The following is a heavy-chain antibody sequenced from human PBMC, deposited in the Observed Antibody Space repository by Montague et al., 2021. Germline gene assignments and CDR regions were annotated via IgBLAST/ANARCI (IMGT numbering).Heavy chain of an antibody. CDR1: GGSFSSYY. CDR2: ISHSGDT. CDR3: ARGSGRVFDYVRETHRSARFDD. Sequence: SETLSLTCAVSGGSFSSYYWNWIRQPPGKGLEWIGEISHSGDTDYSPSLKSRITLSVDTSKNQFSLNLTSLTAADTAVYYCARGSGRVFDYVRETHRSARFDDWGQGTLVTVSS. D-gene: IGHD3-16*02. J-gene: IGHJ4*02. V-gene: IGHV4-34*01.